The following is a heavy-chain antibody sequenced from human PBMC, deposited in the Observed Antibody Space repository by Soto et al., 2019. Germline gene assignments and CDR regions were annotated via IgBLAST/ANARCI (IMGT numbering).Heavy chain of an antibody. V-gene: IGHV1-8*02. CDR1: GYTFNDYE. CDR3: ARIAMPARPRWYNWFDP. CDR2: MNPNSGET. Sequence: QEQLVQSAAEVKKPGASVKVSCMTSGYTFNDYEINWVRHATGQGLEWIGWMNPNSGETGYAQRFQGRVTMTTSSSLNTAYLELSSLTSDDTAVYSCARIAMPARPRWYNWFDPWGQGTLVTVSS. D-gene: IGHD2-2*01. J-gene: IGHJ5*02.